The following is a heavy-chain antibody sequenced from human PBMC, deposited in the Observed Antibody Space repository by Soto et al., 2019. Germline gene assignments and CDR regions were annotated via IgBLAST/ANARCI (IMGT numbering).Heavy chain of an antibody. CDR1: GYTFTSYD. V-gene: IGHV1-8*01. J-gene: IGHJ4*02. CDR3: ARGYCSGGSCYFDY. CDR2: MNPNSGNT. D-gene: IGHD2-15*01. Sequence: ASLKVSCKASGYTFTSYDINWVRQATGQGLEWMGWMNPNSGNTGYAQKFQGRVTMTRNTSISTAYMELSSLRSEDTAVYYCARGYCSGGSCYFDYWGQGTLVTVSS.